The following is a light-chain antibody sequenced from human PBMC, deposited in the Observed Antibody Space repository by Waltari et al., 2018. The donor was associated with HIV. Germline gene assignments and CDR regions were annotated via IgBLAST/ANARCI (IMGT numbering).Light chain of an antibody. CDR3: SPYTSSNTRV. J-gene: IGLJ3*02. CDR2: EVS. V-gene: IGLV2-14*01. CDR1: SSDIGAYHY. Sequence: QSALTQPASVSGSPGQSITISCTGTSSDIGAYHYVSWYQQHPGKAPKRMIYEVSNRPSGVSNRFSGSKSGNTASLTISGLQAEDEADYYCSPYTSSNTRVFGGGTKLTVL.